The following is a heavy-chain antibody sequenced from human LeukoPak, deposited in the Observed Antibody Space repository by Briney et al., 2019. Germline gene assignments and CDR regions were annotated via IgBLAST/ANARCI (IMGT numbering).Heavy chain of an antibody. CDR1: GFIFSLYG. V-gene: IGHV3-30*02. J-gene: IGHJ4*02. CDR3: AKDRRTFILSYCLDY. CDR2: IRYDGSNT. D-gene: IGHD1-26*01. Sequence: GGSLRLSCAGYGFIFSLYGMHWVGQAPGKGLEWVAFIRYDGSNTYYADSVKGRFTISRDNSKNTLYLQINSLRAEDTAVYYCAKDRRTFILSYCLDYWGQGTLVTVSS.